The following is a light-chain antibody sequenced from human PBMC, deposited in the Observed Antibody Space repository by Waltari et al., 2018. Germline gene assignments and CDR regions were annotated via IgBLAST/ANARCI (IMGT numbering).Light chain of an antibody. Sequence: DIQMTQSPSSLSASVGDRVTITCRASQGISNYLNWYQQKPGKAPKLLIYDVYSLQSGVPSRFSGSGSETDFTHTINSLQPEDFATYYCQKSYGTPLTFGGGTNVEIK. CDR3: QKSYGTPLT. CDR1: QGISNY. J-gene: IGKJ4*01. CDR2: DVY. V-gene: IGKV1-39*01.